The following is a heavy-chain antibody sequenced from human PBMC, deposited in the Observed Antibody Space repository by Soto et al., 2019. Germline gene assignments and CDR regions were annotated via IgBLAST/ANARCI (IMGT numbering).Heavy chain of an antibody. J-gene: IGHJ6*03. D-gene: IGHD2-15*01. CDR1: GFTFSNYW. V-gene: IGHV3-74*02. CDR3: ARGDCVGGTCYSLAGSFYYYMDV. CDR2: INSDGSVS. Sequence: EVQLVESGGGLVQPGGSLRLSCAASGFTFSNYWMYWVRQAPGKGLEWVSRINSDGSVSSHADSVKGRLTISRDNVKNTLYPHRDSLRAEDTAVYYCARGDCVGGTCYSLAGSFYYYMDVWGKGTTVTVFS.